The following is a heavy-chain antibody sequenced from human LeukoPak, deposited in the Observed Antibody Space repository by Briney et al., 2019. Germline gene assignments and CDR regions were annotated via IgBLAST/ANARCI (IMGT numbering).Heavy chain of an antibody. CDR3: AKDLLRYNWNYEGPYY. D-gene: IGHD1-7*01. CDR2: ISYDGSNK. CDR1: GFTFSSYG. V-gene: IGHV3-30*18. Sequence: PGRSLRLSCAASGFTFSSYGMHWVRQAPGKGLEWVAVISYDGSNKYYADSVKGRFTISRDNSKNTLYLQMNSLRAEDTAVYYCAKDLLRYNWNYEGPYYWGQGTLVTVSS. J-gene: IGHJ4*02.